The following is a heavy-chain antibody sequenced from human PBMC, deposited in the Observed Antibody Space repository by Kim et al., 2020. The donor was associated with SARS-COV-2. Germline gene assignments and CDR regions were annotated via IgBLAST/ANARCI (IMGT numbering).Heavy chain of an antibody. Sequence: SVKVSCKASGGTFSSYAISWVRQAPGQGLEWMGGIIPIFGTANYAQKFQGRVTITADESTSTAYMELSSLRSEDTAVYYCATLLGESTTDPRNYWGQGTLVTVSS. CDR2: IIPIFGTA. J-gene: IGHJ4*02. CDR1: GGTFSSYA. V-gene: IGHV1-69*13. D-gene: IGHD3-16*01. CDR3: ATLLGESTTDPRNY.